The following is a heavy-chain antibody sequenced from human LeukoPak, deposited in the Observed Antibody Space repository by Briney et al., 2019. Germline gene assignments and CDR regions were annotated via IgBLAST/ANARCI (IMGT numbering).Heavy chain of an antibody. CDR3: ARTSREMTTSTGYFDY. CDR1: GGTFSSYA. V-gene: IGHV1-69*13. D-gene: IGHD5-24*01. J-gene: IGHJ4*02. CDR2: IIPIFGTA. Sequence: SVKVSCKASGGTFSSYAISWVRQAPGQGHEWMGGIIPIFGTANYAQKFQGRVTITADESTSTAYMGLSSLRSEDTAVYYCARTSREMTTSTGYFDYWGQGTLVTVSS.